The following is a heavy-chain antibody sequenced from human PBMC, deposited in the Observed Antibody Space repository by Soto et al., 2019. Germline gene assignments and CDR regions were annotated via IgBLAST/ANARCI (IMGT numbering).Heavy chain of an antibody. CDR1: GSPSSTYA. CDR2: ISESGHHT. Sequence: LRLSCAASGSPSSTYALNWVRQAPGKGPEWVSTISESGHHTHYADSVKGRFTISRDKSKNTLSLQMNSLRVDDTAIYYCTKSDGCGGGACYTGTYYYFDVWGRGTLVTVSS. V-gene: IGHV3-23*01. D-gene: IGHD3-16*02. J-gene: IGHJ2*01. CDR3: TKSDGCGGGACYTGTYYYFDV.